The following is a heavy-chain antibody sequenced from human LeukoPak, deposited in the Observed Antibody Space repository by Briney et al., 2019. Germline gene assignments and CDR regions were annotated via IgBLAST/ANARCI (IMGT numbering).Heavy chain of an antibody. D-gene: IGHD1-26*01. Sequence: PGGSLRLSCAASGFTFSNYAMSWVRQAPGKGLEWVSTISGSGGSTYYADSVKGRFTISRDSSKNTLYLQMNSLRAEDTAVYYCAKADNNGIGRDYFDYWGQGTLVTVSS. CDR3: AKADNNGIGRDYFDY. CDR2: ISGSGGST. CDR1: GFTFSNYA. V-gene: IGHV3-23*01. J-gene: IGHJ4*02.